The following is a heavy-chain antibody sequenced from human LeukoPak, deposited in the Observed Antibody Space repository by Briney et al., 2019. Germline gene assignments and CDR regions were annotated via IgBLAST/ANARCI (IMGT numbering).Heavy chain of an antibody. Sequence: SVKVSCKASGGTFSSYAISWVRQAPGQGPEWMGGIIPIFGTANYAQKFQGRVTITTDESTSTAYMELSSLRSEDTAVYYCARGRWLPWYFDYWGQGTLVTVSS. CDR1: GGTFSSYA. D-gene: IGHD5-24*01. CDR3: ARGRWLPWYFDY. V-gene: IGHV1-69*05. CDR2: IIPIFGTA. J-gene: IGHJ4*02.